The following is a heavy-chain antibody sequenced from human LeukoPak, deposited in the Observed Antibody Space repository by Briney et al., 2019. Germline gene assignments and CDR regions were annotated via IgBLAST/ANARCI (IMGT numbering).Heavy chain of an antibody. J-gene: IGHJ4*02. Sequence: PGGSLRLSCAASGFTFSSYWMSWVRQAPGKGLAWVANIKQDGSEKYYVDSVKGRFTISRDNAKNSLYLQMNSLRAEDTAVYYCAREGLAGTLDYWGQGTLVTVSS. V-gene: IGHV3-7*01. D-gene: IGHD6-19*01. CDR3: AREGLAGTLDY. CDR2: IKQDGSEK. CDR1: GFTFSSYW.